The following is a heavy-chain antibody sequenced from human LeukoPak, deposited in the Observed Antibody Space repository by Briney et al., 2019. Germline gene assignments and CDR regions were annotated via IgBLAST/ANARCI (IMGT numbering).Heavy chain of an antibody. J-gene: IGHJ4*02. CDR3: ARAYTNGDYLDY. V-gene: IGHV3-21*01. CDR1: GFTFSRYS. Sequence: GGSLRLSCAASGFTFSRYSVNWVRQAPGKGLEWVSCISDSSRHIYYADSVKGRFTITRDNAKSSASLQMNSLRVDDTAVYYCARAYTNGDYLDYWGQGTLVTVSS. CDR2: ISDSSRHI. D-gene: IGHD4-17*01.